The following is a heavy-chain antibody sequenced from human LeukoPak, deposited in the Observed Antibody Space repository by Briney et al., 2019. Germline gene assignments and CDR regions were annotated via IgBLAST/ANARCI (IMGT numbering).Heavy chain of an antibody. CDR2: INASGGST. J-gene: IGHJ5*02. D-gene: IGHD3-10*01. V-gene: IGHV1-46*01. CDR3: ARVPYGSGENWFDP. Sequence: ASVKVSCKASGYTFTSYYVHWVRQAPGQGLEWMGIINASGGSTKYAKRFQGRVTMTRDTSTSAVYMEVSSLRSEDTAVYYCARVPYGSGENWFDPWGQGALVTVSS. CDR1: GYTFTSYY.